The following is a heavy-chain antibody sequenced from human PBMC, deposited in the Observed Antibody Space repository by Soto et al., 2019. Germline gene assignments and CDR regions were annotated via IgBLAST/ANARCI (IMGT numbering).Heavy chain of an antibody. D-gene: IGHD5-18*01. J-gene: IGHJ4*02. CDR3: ASSPYVDTAMVSV. V-gene: IGHV1-2*04. Sequence: ASVKVSCKASGYTFTGYYLHWVRQAPGQGLEWMGWINPNSGGTSYAQKFQGWVTMTRDTSMNTAYMEMSRLRSDDTAVYYCASSPYVDTAMVSVWGQGTLVTVSS. CDR1: GYTFTGYY. CDR2: INPNSGGT.